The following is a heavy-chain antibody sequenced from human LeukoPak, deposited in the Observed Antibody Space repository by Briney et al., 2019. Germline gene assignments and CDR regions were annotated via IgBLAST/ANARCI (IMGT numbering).Heavy chain of an antibody. D-gene: IGHD3-3*01. CDR3: ARVKGSGYRNSIDY. Sequence: PGGSLRLSCAASGFSFDDYAMYWVRHPPRKGVGWGSGINWNGGSTYYRDSVKGRFTISRDNAKNSLYLQMNSLRAEDTALYDCARVKGSGYRNSIDYWGQGTLVTVSS. V-gene: IGHV3-20*01. CDR1: GFSFDDYA. J-gene: IGHJ4*02. CDR2: INWNGGST.